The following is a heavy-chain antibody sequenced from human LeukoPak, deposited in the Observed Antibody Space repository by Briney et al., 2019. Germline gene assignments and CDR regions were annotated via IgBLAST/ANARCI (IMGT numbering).Heavy chain of an antibody. D-gene: IGHD4-17*01. V-gene: IGHV3-33*01. CDR3: ARETTVTQGPDY. Sequence: GWSLRLSCAASGFTFSSYGMHWVRQAPGKGLEWVAVIWYDGSNEYYADSVKGRFTISRDNSKNTLYLQMNSLRAEDTAVYYCARETTVTQGPDYWGQGTLVTVSS. CDR2: IWYDGSNE. CDR1: GFTFSSYG. J-gene: IGHJ4*02.